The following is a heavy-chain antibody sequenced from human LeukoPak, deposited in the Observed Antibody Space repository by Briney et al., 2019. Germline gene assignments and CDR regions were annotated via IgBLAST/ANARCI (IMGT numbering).Heavy chain of an antibody. CDR3: APQQTYSPYNWFDP. CDR2: LYPDGSIT. CDR1: GFTITNYW. D-gene: IGHD5-12*01. J-gene: IGHJ5*02. Sequence: RGSLRLSCVDPGFTITNYWMQWVRHAPGGGLGWVSRLYPDGSITTYADSVKGRFTISRDNATNTLYMQMNSRRAEDTAVYYCAPQQTYSPYNWFDPWGQGTLVTVSS. V-gene: IGHV3-74*03.